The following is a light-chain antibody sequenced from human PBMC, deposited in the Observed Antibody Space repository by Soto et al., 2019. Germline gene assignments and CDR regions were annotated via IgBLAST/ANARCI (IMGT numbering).Light chain of an antibody. V-gene: IGKV4-1*01. CDR2: WAS. CDR1: QSVLYSSNNKNY. Sequence: DIVMTQSPDSLAVALGERATINCKSSQSVLYSSNNKNYLAWYQQKPGQPPKLLIYWASTRESGVPVRFSGSGSGTDFTLTISRLQAEDVAVYYCQQYYGTPHTFGQGTKLEIK. CDR3: QQYYGTPHT. J-gene: IGKJ2*01.